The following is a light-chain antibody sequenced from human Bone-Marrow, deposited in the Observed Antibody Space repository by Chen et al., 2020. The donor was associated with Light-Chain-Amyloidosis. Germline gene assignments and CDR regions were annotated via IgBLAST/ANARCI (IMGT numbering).Light chain of an antibody. J-gene: IGKJ4*01. CDR3: QQYGTSPLT. CDR1: QTISSNY. Sequence: EIVLTQSQGTLSLSPGEGANLSCRASQTISSNYLTWYQQKFGQSPRLLIYGSSSRATDIPDRFTGSGSGTDFTLTINRLEPEDFAMYYCQQYGTSPLTFGGGTKVEIK. V-gene: IGKV3-20*01. CDR2: GSS.